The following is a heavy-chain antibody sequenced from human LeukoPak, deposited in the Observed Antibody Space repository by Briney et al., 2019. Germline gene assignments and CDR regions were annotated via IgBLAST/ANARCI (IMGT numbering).Heavy chain of an antibody. CDR3: ARRSESNWFDP. J-gene: IGHJ5*02. CDR2: IYPGDSDT. CDR1: GYSFTSYW. Sequence: GESLKISCKGPGYSFTSYWIGWVRQLPGKGLEWMGIIYPGDSDTRYSPSFQGQVTISADKSISTAYLQWSSLKASDTAMYYCARRSESNWFDPWGQGTLVTVSS. V-gene: IGHV5-51*01.